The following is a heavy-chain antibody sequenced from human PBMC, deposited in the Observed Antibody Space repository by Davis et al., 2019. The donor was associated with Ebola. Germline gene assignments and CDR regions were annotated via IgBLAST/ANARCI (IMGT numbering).Heavy chain of an antibody. Sequence: PSETLSLTCAVSGGSISSGGYSWSWIRQPPGKGLEWIGYIYHSGSTYYNPSLKSRVTISVDRSKNQFSLKLSSVTAADTAVYYCARGRFAAAGVFDYWGQGTLVTVSS. V-gene: IGHV4-30-2*01. D-gene: IGHD6-13*01. CDR3: ARGRFAAAGVFDY. CDR1: GGSISSGGYS. CDR2: IYHSGST. J-gene: IGHJ4*02.